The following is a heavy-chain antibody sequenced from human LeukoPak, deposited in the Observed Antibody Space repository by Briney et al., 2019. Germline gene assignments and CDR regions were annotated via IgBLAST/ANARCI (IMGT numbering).Heavy chain of an antibody. CDR1: GYTFTDYY. V-gene: IGHV1-2*02. CDR2: INPNNGGT. D-gene: IGHD2-2*01. J-gene: IGHJ3*02. Sequence: GASVKVSCKASGYTFTDYYMHWMRQAPGQGLEWVGCINPNNGGTSYAQKLQGRVSMTRDTSITTAHMELRSLRSDDTAVYYCARGPSHGAFDIWGQGTMVSVSS. CDR3: ARGPSHGAFDI.